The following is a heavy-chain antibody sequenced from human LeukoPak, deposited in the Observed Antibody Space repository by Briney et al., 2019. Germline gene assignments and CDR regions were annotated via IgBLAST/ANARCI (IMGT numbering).Heavy chain of an antibody. CDR2: IYYTGRT. CDR3: AREGGPYRPLDY. V-gene: IGHV4-31*03. Sequence: PSETLSLTCSVSGGSISSSAYHWSWFRQHPGKGLEWIGYIYYTGRTYYSPSLKSRVTISLDTPKNQFSLKLTSVTAADTAVYYCAREGGPYRPLDYSGQGTLVTVAS. J-gene: IGHJ4*02. CDR1: GGSISSSAYH.